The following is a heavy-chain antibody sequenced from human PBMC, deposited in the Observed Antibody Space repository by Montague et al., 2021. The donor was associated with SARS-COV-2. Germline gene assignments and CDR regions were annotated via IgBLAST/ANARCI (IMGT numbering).Heavy chain of an antibody. Sequence: SETLSLTCGVSGASVTGTNWWSWVRHPTGKGLEWIGEIYHTGNTNYSPSLKNRVSISLDKSKNQLSLRLNSVTAADTAVYYCASPKEGSGYYRPFDYWGQGILVTVSS. D-gene: IGHD3-22*01. CDR3: ASPKEGSGYYRPFDY. CDR1: GASVTGTNW. J-gene: IGHJ4*02. V-gene: IGHV4-4*02. CDR2: IYHTGNT.